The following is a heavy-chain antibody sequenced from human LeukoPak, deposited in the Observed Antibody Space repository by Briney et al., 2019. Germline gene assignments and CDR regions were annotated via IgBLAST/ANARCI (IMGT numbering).Heavy chain of an antibody. D-gene: IGHD3-10*01. CDR1: GFIFSNYN. J-gene: IGHJ4*02. V-gene: IGHV3-48*01. CDR3: AREGGSGSYLEY. CDR2: ISSRGTV. Sequence: GGSLRLSCVGSGFIFSNYNMNWVRQAPGKGLEWISYISSRGTVSYADSVEGRFAISRDNAKNSLYLQMNSLRVEDTAVYYCAREGGSGSYLEYWGQGTLVTVSS.